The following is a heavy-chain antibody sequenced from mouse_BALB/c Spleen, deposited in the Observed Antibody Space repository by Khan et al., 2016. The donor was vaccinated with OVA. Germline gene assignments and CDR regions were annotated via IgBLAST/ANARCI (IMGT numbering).Heavy chain of an antibody. J-gene: IGHJ2*01. CDR3: ARSKKIVATYCDY. CDR2: TNPTDGRT. Sequence: VQLQQSGAELVKAGASVKMSCKASGYTFTSYWMHWVKQRLGQGLEWFAETNPTDGRTYYNEKFKSKATLTVDKSSSTAYMLLSGPKFEDSAVYYCARSKKIVATYCDYWGQGTTLTVSS. D-gene: IGHD1-1*01. V-gene: IGHV1S81*02. CDR1: GYTFTSYW.